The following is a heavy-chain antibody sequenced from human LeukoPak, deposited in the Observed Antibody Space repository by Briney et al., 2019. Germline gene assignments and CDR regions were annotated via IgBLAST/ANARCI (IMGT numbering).Heavy chain of an antibody. CDR3: ASLPSPSSSGY. Sequence: GGSLRLSCAASGFTFSSYEMNWVRQAPGKGLEWVSYISSSGSTIYYADSVKGQFTISRDNAKNSLYLQMNSQRAEDTAVYYCASLPSPSSSGYWGQGTLVTVSS. J-gene: IGHJ4*02. CDR2: ISSSGSTI. CDR1: GFTFSSYE. D-gene: IGHD6-19*01. V-gene: IGHV3-48*03.